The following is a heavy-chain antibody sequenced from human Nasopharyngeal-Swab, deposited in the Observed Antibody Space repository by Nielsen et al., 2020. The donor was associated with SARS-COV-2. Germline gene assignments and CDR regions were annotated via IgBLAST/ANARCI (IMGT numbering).Heavy chain of an antibody. D-gene: IGHD3-3*01. CDR2: ISSSGSTI. J-gene: IGHJ4*02. V-gene: IGHV3-11*04. CDR3: AAHPSYDFWSGTYY. Sequence: GGSLRLSCAASGFTFSDYYMSRIRQAPGKGLAWVSYISSSGSTIYYADSVKGRFTISRDNAKNSLYLQMNSLRAEDTAVYYCAAHPSYDFWSGTYYWGQGTLVTVSS. CDR1: GFTFSDYY.